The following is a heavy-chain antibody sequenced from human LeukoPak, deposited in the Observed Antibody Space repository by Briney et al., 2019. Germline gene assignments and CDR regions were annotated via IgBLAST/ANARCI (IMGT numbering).Heavy chain of an antibody. V-gene: IGHV3-66*01. D-gene: IGHD3-10*01. J-gene: IGHJ5*02. CDR1: GLSVSYNY. CDR3: LWSYYNRPDQ. Sequence: GGSLRLSCAGSGLSVSYNYMTWVRQAPGKGLEWVSVIYSAGSTYYADSAKGRFTISGDSSKNTAYLQLTSLRVEVTAVYYCLWSYYNRPDQWGQGTLVTVSS. CDR2: IYSAGST.